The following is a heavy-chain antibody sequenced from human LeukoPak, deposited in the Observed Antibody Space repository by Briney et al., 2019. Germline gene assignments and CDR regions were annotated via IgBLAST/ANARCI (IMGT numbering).Heavy chain of an antibody. J-gene: IGHJ6*02. CDR3: AREKEDYYYGMDV. CDR2: IVVGSGNT. CDR1: GFTFTSSA. V-gene: IGHV1-58*01. Sequence: VASVKVSCKASGFTFTSSAVQWVRQARGQRLEWIGWIVVGSGNTNYAQRFQERVTITRDMSTSTAYMELSSLRSEDTAVYYCAREKEDYYYGMDVWGQGTTVTVSS.